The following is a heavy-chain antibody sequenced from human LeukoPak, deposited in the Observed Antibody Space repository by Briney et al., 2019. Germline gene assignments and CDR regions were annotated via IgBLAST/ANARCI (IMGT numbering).Heavy chain of an antibody. V-gene: IGHV4-59*01. D-gene: IGHD3-22*01. J-gene: IGHJ5*02. CDR1: GGSISSYY. CDR3: ARDAPYYYDSSGSNNWFDP. Sequence: SETLSLTCTVSGGSISSYYWSWIRQPPGKGLEWIGYIYYSGSTNYNPSLKCRVTISVDTSKNQFSLKLSSVTAADTAVYYCARDAPYYYDSSGSNNWFDPWGQGTLVTVSS. CDR2: IYYSGST.